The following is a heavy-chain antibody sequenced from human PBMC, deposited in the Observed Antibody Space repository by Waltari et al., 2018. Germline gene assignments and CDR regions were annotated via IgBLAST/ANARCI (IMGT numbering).Heavy chain of an antibody. V-gene: IGHV5-51*01. D-gene: IGHD2-8*01. Sequence: EVLLEQSGTVVQKPGESLTISCRVSGYTFTTYWIDWVRQVPGGGLEWMGIIHPGNSDKRYTASVQGQVTISADTSTNTAYLQWNSLKASDTARYYCATTNGDYWGQGTLVLVSS. CDR3: ATTNGDY. CDR2: IHPGNSDK. CDR1: GYTFTTYW. J-gene: IGHJ4*01.